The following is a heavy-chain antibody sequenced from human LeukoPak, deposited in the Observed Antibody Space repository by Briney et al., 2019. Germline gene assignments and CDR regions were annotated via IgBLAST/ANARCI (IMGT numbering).Heavy chain of an antibody. CDR2: IYPGDSDT. J-gene: IGHJ6*02. V-gene: IGHV5-51*01. CDR1: GYSFTSYW. Sequence: GESLQISCKGSGYSFTSYWIGWVRQMPGKGLEWMGIIYPGDSDTRYSPSFQGQVTISADKSISTAYLQWSSLKASDTAMYYCARHPSHYYGSGSYYPTPESSGNYYYYGMDVWGQGTTVTVSS. D-gene: IGHD3-10*01. CDR3: ARHPSHYYGSGSYYPTPESSGNYYYYGMDV.